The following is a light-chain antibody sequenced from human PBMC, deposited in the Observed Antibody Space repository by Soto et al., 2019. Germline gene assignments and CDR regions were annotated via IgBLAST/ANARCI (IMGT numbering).Light chain of an antibody. CDR2: SYD. Sequence: QSVLTPPPSASGTPGQRVTISCSTNSSKTGDNTVNWYQHVPGTAPKLLIYSYDQRPSGVPDRFSGSRSGTSASLAISGLQSEDEADYYCAAWDATLDGYVFGTGTKVTVL. CDR1: SSKTGDNT. V-gene: IGLV1-44*01. CDR3: AAWDATLDGYV. J-gene: IGLJ1*01.